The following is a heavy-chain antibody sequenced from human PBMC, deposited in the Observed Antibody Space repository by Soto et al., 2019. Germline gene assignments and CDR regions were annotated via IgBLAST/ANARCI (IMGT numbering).Heavy chain of an antibody. CDR3: AGGVRAGAGGGNLFGP. J-gene: IGHJ5*02. CDR1: GYTFTSYG. D-gene: IGHD1-1*01. V-gene: IGHV1-18*04. CDR2: ISAYNGNT. Sequence: QVQLVQSGAEVKKPGASVKVSCKASGYTFTSYGISWVRQAPGQGLEWMGWISAYNGNTNYAQKLQGRVTMTTDTTTSNAYKGVRRLRTDGNAGYLRAGGVRAGAGGGNLFGPWGQGTLVTVSS.